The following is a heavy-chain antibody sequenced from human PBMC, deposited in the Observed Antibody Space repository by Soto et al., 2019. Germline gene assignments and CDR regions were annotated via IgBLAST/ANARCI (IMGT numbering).Heavy chain of an antibody. CDR1: GGTFSSYA. J-gene: IGHJ6*02. V-gene: IGHV1-69*06. D-gene: IGHD3-22*01. CDR2: IIPIFGTA. Sequence: QVQLVQSGAEVKKPGSSVKVSCKASGGTFSSYAISWVRQAPGQGLEWMGVIIPIFGTANYAQKFQGRVTIAAGKSTSTGYMELSSLRSDDTAVYYCARDQYYYDSSGHPFWYYYYGMDVWGQGTTVTVSS. CDR3: ARDQYYYDSSGHPFWYYYYGMDV.